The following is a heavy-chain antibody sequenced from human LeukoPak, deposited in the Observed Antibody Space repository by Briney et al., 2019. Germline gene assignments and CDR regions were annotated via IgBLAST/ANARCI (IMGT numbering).Heavy chain of an antibody. CDR3: ASRARLLDNYFDY. Sequence: GGSLRLSCVASGFIGGSNYMTWVRQAPGKGLEWVSVIYSAGSTYHADSVKGRFTISRDTSKNTLFLQMNSLRAEDTAVYYCASRARLLDNYFDYWGQGTLVTVSS. V-gene: IGHV3-66*01. J-gene: IGHJ4*02. CDR2: IYSAGST. D-gene: IGHD2-15*01. CDR1: GFIGGSNY.